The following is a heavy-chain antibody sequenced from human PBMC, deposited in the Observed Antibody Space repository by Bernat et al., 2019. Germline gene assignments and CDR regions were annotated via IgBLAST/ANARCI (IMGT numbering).Heavy chain of an antibody. CDR3: TTRYYDFWSGYYEAYWYFDL. Sequence: EVQLVESGGGLVKPGGSLRLSCAASGFTFSNAWMSWVRQAPGKGLEWVGRIKSKTDGGTTDYAAPVKGRFTISRDDSKNTLYLQMNSLKTEDIAVYYCTTRYYDFWSGYYEAYWYFDLWGRGTLVTVSS. CDR1: GFTFSNAW. J-gene: IGHJ2*01. V-gene: IGHV3-15*01. D-gene: IGHD3-3*01. CDR2: IKSKTDGGTT.